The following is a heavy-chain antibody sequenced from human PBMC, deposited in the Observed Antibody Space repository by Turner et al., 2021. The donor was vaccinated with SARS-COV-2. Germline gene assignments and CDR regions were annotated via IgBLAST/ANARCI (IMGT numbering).Heavy chain of an antibody. CDR2: ISYDGSNK. CDR3: ARGLGGGYYYGMDV. V-gene: IGHV3-30*04. CDR1: GFTFSSYA. J-gene: IGHJ6*02. D-gene: IGHD3-16*01. Sequence: QVQLVESGGGVVQPGRSLRLSCEASGFTFSSYAMHWVRQAPGKGLEWVAVISYDGSNKYYADSVKGRFTISRDNSKNTLYLQMNSLRADDTTIYYCARGLGGGYYYGMDVWGQGTTVSVSS.